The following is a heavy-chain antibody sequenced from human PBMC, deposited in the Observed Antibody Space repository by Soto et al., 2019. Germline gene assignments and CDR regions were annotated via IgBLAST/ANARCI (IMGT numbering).Heavy chain of an antibody. CDR1: GGSISSYY. J-gene: IGHJ4*02. V-gene: IGHV4-59*01. Sequence: QVQLQESGPGLVKPSETLSLTCTVSGGSISSYYWSWIRQPPGKGLEWIGYIYYSGSTHYHPSLMSRLTISVDTPKTQFSLNLSSVTAADTAVYYCTRVMDANVPAQGYYLYYWGQGPLVTVSS. CDR2: IYYSGST. D-gene: IGHD2-8*01. CDR3: TRVMDANVPAQGYYLYY.